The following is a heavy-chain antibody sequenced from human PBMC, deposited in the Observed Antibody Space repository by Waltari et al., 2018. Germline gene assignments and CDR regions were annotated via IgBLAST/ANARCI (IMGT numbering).Heavy chain of an antibody. CDR1: GFTFSSYW. J-gene: IGHJ3*02. CDR2: INSEGSST. Sequence: EVQLVESGGGLVQPGGSLRLSCAASGFTFSSYWMHWVRQAPGKGLVWVSRINSEGSSTSYADSVKGRFTISRDNAKNTLYLQMNSLRAEDTAVYYCVSYMTTVPLRAFDIWGQGTMVTVSS. D-gene: IGHD4-17*01. V-gene: IGHV3-74*01. CDR3: VSYMTTVPLRAFDI.